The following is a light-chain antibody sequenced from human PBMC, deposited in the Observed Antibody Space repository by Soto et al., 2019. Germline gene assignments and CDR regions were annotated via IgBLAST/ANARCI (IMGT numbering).Light chain of an antibody. J-gene: IGKJ2*01. CDR3: QQYYSTPGYT. V-gene: IGKV4-1*01. Sequence: DIVMTQSPVSLAVSLGERATINCKSSQSVLYSSNNKNYLAWYQQKPGQPPKLLIYWASTRESGVPDRFSGSGSGTDFTLTISSLQAEDVAVYYCQQYYSTPGYTFGQGTKLEIK. CDR2: WAS. CDR1: QSVLYSSNNKNY.